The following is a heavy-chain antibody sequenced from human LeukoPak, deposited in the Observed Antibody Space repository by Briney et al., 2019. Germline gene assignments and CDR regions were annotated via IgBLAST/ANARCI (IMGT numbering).Heavy chain of an antibody. CDR1: GYTFTSYE. J-gene: IGHJ4*02. CDR2: RNPDSGDT. D-gene: IGHD3-22*01. CDR3: ARGLGSYDSSELTWPMISF. V-gene: IGHV1-8*01. Sequence: ASVKVSCKASGYTFTSYEINWVRQATGHGLEWMGWRNPDSGDTAYAQNFQGRITMTRSTSITTAYMELSSLRSEDTAVYYCARGLGSYDSSELTWPMISFWGQGTQVTVSS.